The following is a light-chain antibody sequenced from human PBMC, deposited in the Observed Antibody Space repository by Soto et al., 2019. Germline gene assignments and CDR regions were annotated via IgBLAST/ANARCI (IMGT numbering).Light chain of an antibody. V-gene: IGKV3-20*01. J-gene: IGKJ4*01. CDR3: QQYGSSPLT. CDR2: GAS. Sequence: EIVLTQSPGTLSLSPGERATLSCRASQSVSSSYLAWYQQKPGQAPRVLIYGASSRTTAIPDSFRGSGSVTDFTLTISRLEPEDFAVYYCQQYGSSPLTFGGGTKVDIK. CDR1: QSVSSSY.